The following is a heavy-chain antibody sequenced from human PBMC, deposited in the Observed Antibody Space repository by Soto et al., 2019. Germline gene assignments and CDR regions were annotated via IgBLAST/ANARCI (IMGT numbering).Heavy chain of an antibody. D-gene: IGHD2-2*01. V-gene: IGHV3-11*01. CDR3: ARGHCSSTSCSPWTYYYYGMDV. CDR2: ISSSGSTI. Sequence: SLRLSCSASVFTFSDYYMSWSRQAPGKGLEWVSYISSSGSTIYYADSVKGRFTISRDNAKNSLYLQMNSLRAEDTAVYYCARGHCSSTSCSPWTYYYYGMDVWGQGTTVTVSS. J-gene: IGHJ6*02. CDR1: VFTFSDYY.